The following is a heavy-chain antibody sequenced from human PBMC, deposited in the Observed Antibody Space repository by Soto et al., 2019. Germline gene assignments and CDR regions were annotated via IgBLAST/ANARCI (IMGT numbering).Heavy chain of an antibody. CDR2: IDYSGTA. CDR1: GGSVSSGSYY. J-gene: IGHJ4*02. Sequence: SETLSLTCTVSGGSVSSGSYYWGWVRQPPGKGLEWIGNIDYSGTAYFNPSLGTRVTFPVDTSKNQFSLTLYSVTAADTAVYYCARTTGRHLDFWGQGILVTVSS. V-gene: IGHV4-39*01. D-gene: IGHD4-4*01. CDR3: ARTTGRHLDF.